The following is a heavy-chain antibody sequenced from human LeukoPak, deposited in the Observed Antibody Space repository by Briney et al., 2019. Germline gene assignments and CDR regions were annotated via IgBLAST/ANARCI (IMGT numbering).Heavy chain of an antibody. J-gene: IGHJ4*02. CDR3: AREAWSGYWPSYDY. Sequence: SETLSLTCTVSGGSISSGDYFWSWIRQPPGKGLEWIGYIYDSGSTYYNPSLKSRVTISVDTSKNQFSLKLSSVTAADTAVYYCAREAWSGYWPSYDYWGQGTLVTVSS. V-gene: IGHV4-30-4*02. D-gene: IGHD3-3*01. CDR2: IYDSGST. CDR1: GGSISSGDYF.